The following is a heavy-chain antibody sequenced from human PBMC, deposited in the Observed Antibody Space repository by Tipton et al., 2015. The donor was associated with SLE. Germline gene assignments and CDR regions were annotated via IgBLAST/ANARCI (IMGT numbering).Heavy chain of an antibody. Sequence: TLSLTCTVSGGTFSSRGYYWGWIRQPPGKGLEWIGSIYYSGRTDYNPSLKSRVTMSVDTSMNQFSLRLRSVTAADTAVYYCARRRFQSAPDYWGQGTLVSVSS. CDR3: ARRRFQSAPDY. V-gene: IGHV4-39*07. J-gene: IGHJ4*02. D-gene: IGHD2-21*01. CDR1: GGTFSSRGYY. CDR2: IYYSGRT.